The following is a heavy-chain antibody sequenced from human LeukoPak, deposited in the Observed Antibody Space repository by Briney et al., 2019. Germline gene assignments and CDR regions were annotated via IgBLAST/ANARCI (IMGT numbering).Heavy chain of an antibody. Sequence: PSETLSLTCTVSGDSISSGSYYWSWIRQPPGKGLEWIGSIYHSGSTYYNPSLKSRVTISVDTSKNQFSLKLSSVTAADTAVYYCARFLRNSSGYYFYIDYWGQGTLVTVSS. CDR3: ARFLRNSSGYYFYIDY. J-gene: IGHJ4*02. D-gene: IGHD3-22*01. V-gene: IGHV4-39*07. CDR1: GDSISSGSYY. CDR2: IYHSGST.